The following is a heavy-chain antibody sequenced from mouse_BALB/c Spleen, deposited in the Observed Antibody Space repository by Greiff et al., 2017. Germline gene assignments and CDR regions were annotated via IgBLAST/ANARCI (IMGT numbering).Heavy chain of an antibody. J-gene: IGHJ1*01. CDR1: GFTFSSYT. CDR2: ISNGGGST. Sequence: EVKLQESGGGLVQPGGSLKLSCAASGFTFSSYTMSWVRQTPEKRLEWVAYISNGGGSTYYPDTVKGRFTISRDNAKNTLYLQMSSLKSEDTAMYYCARHDYGSRGSHWYFDVWGAGTTVTVSS. D-gene: IGHD1-1*01. CDR3: ARHDYGSRGSHWYFDV. V-gene: IGHV5-12-2*01.